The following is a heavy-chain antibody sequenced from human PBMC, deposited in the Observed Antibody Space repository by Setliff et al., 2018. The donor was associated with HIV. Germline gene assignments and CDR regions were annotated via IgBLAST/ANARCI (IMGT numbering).Heavy chain of an antibody. CDR1: GYTFTNYD. V-gene: IGHV1-8*02. CDR2: MNPNSGNT. J-gene: IGHJ4*02. CDR3: ARDVTWFPETGSTVACSGGSCDELDD. D-gene: IGHD2-15*01. Sequence: ASVKVSCKASGYTFTNYDINWVRQAPGQGLEWMGWMNPNSGNTGYAQKFQGRVTMTRNTSIRTAYMELSSLRSEDTAVYYCARDVTWFPETGSTVACSGGSCDELDDWGQGTLVTVSS.